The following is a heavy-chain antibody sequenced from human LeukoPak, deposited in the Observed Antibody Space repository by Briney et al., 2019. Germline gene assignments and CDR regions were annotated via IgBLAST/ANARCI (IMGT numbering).Heavy chain of an antibody. CDR3: ARDGIAVAGKDYYYYMDV. J-gene: IGHJ6*03. CDR2: ISYDGSNK. D-gene: IGHD6-19*01. Sequence: QAGGSLRLSCAASGFNFSSYAMHWVRQAPGKGPEWVAVISYDGSNKHYADSVKGRFTISRDNSKNTLYLQMNSLRAEDTAVYYCARDGIAVAGKDYYYYMDVWGKGTTVTVSS. CDR1: GFNFSSYA. V-gene: IGHV3-30*04.